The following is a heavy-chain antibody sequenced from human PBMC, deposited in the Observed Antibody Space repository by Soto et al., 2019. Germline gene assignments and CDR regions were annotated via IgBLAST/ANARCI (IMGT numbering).Heavy chain of an antibody. CDR1: GGSISSGGYY. CDR2: IYYSGST. D-gene: IGHD3-3*01. V-gene: IGHV4-31*03. Sequence: LTCTVSGGSISSGGYYWSWIRQHPGKGLEWIGYIYYSGSTYYNPSLKSRVTISVDTSKNQFSLKLSSVTAADTALYYCARGGITILPEYNWFDPWGQGTLVTVSS. J-gene: IGHJ5*02. CDR3: ARGGITILPEYNWFDP.